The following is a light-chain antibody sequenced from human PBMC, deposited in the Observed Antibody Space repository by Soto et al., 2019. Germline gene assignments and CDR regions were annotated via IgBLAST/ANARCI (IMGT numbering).Light chain of an antibody. Sequence: IQLTQSPASLSASVGERVTITCRASQDIRGALAWYQQSPGEAPQLLIYDASTLESGVPSRFSGSSSGTHFTLTISSLQPEDFATYYCQQFLSYPISFGQGTRLEIK. CDR3: QQFLSYPIS. CDR1: QDIRGA. V-gene: IGKV1-13*02. CDR2: DAS. J-gene: IGKJ5*01.